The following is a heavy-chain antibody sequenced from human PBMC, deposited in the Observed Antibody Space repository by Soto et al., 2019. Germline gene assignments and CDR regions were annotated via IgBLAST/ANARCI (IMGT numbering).Heavy chain of an antibody. CDR3: ARIRNYSWFDP. CDR2: ISGRSSNI. D-gene: IGHD3-10*01. J-gene: IGHJ5*02. CDR1: GSIFNTYT. V-gene: IGHV3-21*06. Sequence: GGSLRLSCAASGSIFNTYTMNWVRQAPGKGLEWVSSISGRSSNIYYADSVKGRFTISRDNAENSLYLQMNSLRPEDTAVYYCARIRNYSWFDPWGQGTLVTVSS.